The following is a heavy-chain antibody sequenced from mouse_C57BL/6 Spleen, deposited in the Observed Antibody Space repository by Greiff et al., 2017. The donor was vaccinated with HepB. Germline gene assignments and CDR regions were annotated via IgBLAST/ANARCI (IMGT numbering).Heavy chain of an antibody. D-gene: IGHD2-3*01. Sequence: VMLVESGPGLVQPSQSLSITCTVSGFSLTSYGVHWVRQSPGKGLEWLGVIWSGGSTDYNAAFISRLSISKDNSKSQVFFKMNSLQADDTAIYYCARNWGDGYYNAMDYWGQGTSVTVSS. CDR2: IWSGGST. V-gene: IGHV2-2*01. CDR3: ARNWGDGYYNAMDY. CDR1: GFSLTSYG. J-gene: IGHJ4*01.